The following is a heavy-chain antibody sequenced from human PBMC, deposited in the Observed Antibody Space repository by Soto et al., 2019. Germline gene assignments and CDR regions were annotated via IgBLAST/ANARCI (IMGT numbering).Heavy chain of an antibody. D-gene: IGHD3-22*01. CDR2: IYYSGST. CDR1: GGSISSSSYY. Sequence: SETLSLTCTVSGGSISSSSYYWGWIRQPPGKRLEWIGSIYYSGSTYYNPSLKSRVTISVDTSKNQFSLKLSSVTAADTAVFYCARQLTMIVVGDYYFEYWGQGTLVTVSA. V-gene: IGHV4-39*01. CDR3: ARQLTMIVVGDYYFEY. J-gene: IGHJ4*02.